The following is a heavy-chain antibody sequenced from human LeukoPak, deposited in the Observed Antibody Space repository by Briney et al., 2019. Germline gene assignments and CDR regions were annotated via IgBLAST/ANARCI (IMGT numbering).Heavy chain of an antibody. CDR3: AKDPYPLLSDDY. D-gene: IGHD3-10*01. CDR2: ISGSGGST. Sequence: GGSLRLSCAASGFTFRDYAMTWVRQAPGKGLEWVSAISGSGGSTYYADSVKGRFTISRDNSKNTLYLQMNSLRAEDTAVYYCAKDPYPLLSDDYWGQGTLVTASS. V-gene: IGHV3-23*01. J-gene: IGHJ4*02. CDR1: GFTFRDYA.